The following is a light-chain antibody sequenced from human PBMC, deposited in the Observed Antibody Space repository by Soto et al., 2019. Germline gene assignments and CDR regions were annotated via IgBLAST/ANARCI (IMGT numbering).Light chain of an antibody. Sequence: EIVLTQSPGTLSLSPGERATLSCRASQSVSSSYLAWYQQKPGQAPRLLIYGASSRATGIPDRFSGRGSGTYFTLTISTLEPDDFAVYYWQQYGNSPQYTFGQGTKLEIK. CDR2: GAS. V-gene: IGKV3-20*01. J-gene: IGKJ2*01. CDR1: QSVSSSY. CDR3: QQYGNSPQYT.